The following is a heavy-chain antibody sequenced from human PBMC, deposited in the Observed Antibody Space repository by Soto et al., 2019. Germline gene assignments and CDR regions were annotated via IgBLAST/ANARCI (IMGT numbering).Heavy chain of an antibody. D-gene: IGHD5-12*01. CDR1: GGSISSGGYY. Sequence: QVQLQESGPGLVKPSQTLSLTCTVSGGSISSGGYYWSWIRQHPGKGLEWIGYIYYSGSTYYNPSLKSRVTVSVDTSKNQFSLKLSSVTAADTAVYYCAREEGGGYDHRWFDPWGQGTLVTVSS. V-gene: IGHV4-31*03. CDR3: AREEGGGYDHRWFDP. J-gene: IGHJ5*02. CDR2: IYYSGST.